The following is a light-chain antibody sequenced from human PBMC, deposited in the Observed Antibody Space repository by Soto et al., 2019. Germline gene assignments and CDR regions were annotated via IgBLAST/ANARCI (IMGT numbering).Light chain of an antibody. CDR2: EVT. CDR1: SNDIGGHNH. CDR3: CSYAGIITWV. Sequence: QSALTQPASVSGSPGQSCTISCTGTSNDIGGHNHVSWYQQHPGNSPKLIIYEVTERPSGVSNRFSASKSGTTASLTISGLQAEDEADYYCCSYAGIITWVCGGGTKVTVL. V-gene: IGLV2-23*02. J-gene: IGLJ3*02.